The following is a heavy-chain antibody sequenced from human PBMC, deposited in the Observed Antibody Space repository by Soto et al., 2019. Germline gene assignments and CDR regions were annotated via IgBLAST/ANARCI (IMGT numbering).Heavy chain of an antibody. V-gene: IGHV3-23*01. CDR3: AKGNFNYYDSSGYYIEFDY. J-gene: IGHJ4*02. D-gene: IGHD3-22*01. CDR1: GFTFSSYA. Sequence: GGSLRLSCAASGFTFSSYAMSWVRQAPGKGLEWVSAISGSGGSTYYADSVKGRFTISRDNSKNTLYLQMNSLRAEDTAVYYCAKGNFNYYDSSGYYIEFDYWGQGTLVTVSS. CDR2: ISGSGGST.